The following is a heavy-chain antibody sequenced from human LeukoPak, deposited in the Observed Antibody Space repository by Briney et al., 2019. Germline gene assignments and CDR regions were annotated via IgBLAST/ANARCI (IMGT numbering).Heavy chain of an antibody. CDR1: GYAISSGHY. J-gene: IGHJ4*02. CDR2: IWHSGIA. D-gene: IGHD6-13*01. Sequence: SETLSLTCTVSGYAISSGHYWGWIRQPPGKGLEWIGNIWHSGIAYYNSSLRSRVTISVDTSKNQFSLNLSSVTAADTAVYYCARSSWYDIIDYWGQGTLVTVSS. V-gene: IGHV4-38-2*02. CDR3: ARSSWYDIIDY.